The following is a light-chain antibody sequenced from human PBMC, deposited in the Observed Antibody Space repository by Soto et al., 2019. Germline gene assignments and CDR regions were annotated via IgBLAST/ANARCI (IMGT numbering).Light chain of an antibody. CDR3: QQGRNWPPL. Sequence: EIVLTQSPATLSLSPGERATLSCRASQSVSSYLAWYQQKPGQAPRLLIYDASNRATGIPARFSGSGSGTDFTLTISSLAPEDCAVYYCQQGRNWPPLFGPGTKVDIK. CDR2: DAS. J-gene: IGKJ3*01. CDR1: QSVSSY. V-gene: IGKV3-11*01.